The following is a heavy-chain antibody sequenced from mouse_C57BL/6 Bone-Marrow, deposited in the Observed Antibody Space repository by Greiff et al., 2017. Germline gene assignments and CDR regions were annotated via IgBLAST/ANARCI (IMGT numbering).Heavy chain of an antibody. Sequence: VQLQQSGPELVKPCASVKISCKASGYSFTDYNMNWVKQSNGKSLEWIGVINPNYGTTSYNQKFKGKDTLTVDQSSNTAYMQLKSLTSKYSAVYYCAWGYDYDYAMDYWGQGTSVTVSS. CDR2: INPNYGTT. V-gene: IGHV1-39*01. CDR3: AWGYDYDYAMDY. J-gene: IGHJ4*01. D-gene: IGHD2-4*01. CDR1: GYSFTDYN.